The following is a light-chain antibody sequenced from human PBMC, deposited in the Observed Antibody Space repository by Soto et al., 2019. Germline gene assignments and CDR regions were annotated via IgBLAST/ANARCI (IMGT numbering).Light chain of an antibody. CDR2: EVS. J-gene: IGLJ2*01. V-gene: IGLV2-8*01. CDR3: SSYAGSNNPVV. CDR1: SSDVGGYNY. Sequence: QCALTQPPSESGSPGQSVTISCTGTSSDVGGYNYVSWYQQHPGKAPKLMIYEVSKRPSGVPDRFSGSKSGNTASLTVSGLQAEDEADYYCSSYAGSNNPVVFGGGTKLTVL.